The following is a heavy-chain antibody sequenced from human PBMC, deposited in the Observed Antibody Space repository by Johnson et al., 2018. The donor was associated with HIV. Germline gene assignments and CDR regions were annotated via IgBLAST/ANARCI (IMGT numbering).Heavy chain of an antibody. J-gene: IGHJ3*02. CDR1: GFTFSSYW. D-gene: IGHD6-19*01. V-gene: IGHV3-7*01. Sequence: MLLVESGGGLVKPGGSLRLSCAASGFTFSSYWMSWVRQAPGKGLEWVANIKQDGSEQYYVDSVKGRFTISRDNAKNSLYLQMNSLRAEDTAVYYGARISGWYSPAFDIWGQGTMVTVSS. CDR3: ARISGWYSPAFDI. CDR2: IKQDGSEQ.